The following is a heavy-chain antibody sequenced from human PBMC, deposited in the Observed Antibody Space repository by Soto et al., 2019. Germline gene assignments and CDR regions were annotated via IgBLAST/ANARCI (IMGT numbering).Heavy chain of an antibody. Sequence: PSETLSLTCVVYGGSFSAYYYSWIRQPPGKGLEWIGEINHSGSTNYNPSLKSRVTISIDTSRSQFSLKLSSVTAADTAVYYCARGGPGLSRIYYYYGMDVWGQGTTVTVSS. CDR3: ARGGPGLSRIYYYYGMDV. CDR2: INHSGST. CDR1: GGSFSAYY. V-gene: IGHV4-34*01. D-gene: IGHD2-15*01. J-gene: IGHJ6*02.